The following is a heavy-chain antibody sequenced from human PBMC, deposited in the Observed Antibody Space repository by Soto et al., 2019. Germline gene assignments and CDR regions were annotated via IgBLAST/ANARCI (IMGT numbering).Heavy chain of an antibody. CDR2: IYPGDSDT. CDR3: ARSYDSSGYYYAVRYFDY. Sequence: GESLKISCKGSGYSFTSYWIGWVRQMPGKGLGWMGIIYPGDSDTRYSPSFQGQVTISADKSIGTAYLQWSSLKASDTAMYYCARSYDSSGYYYAVRYFDYWGQGTLVTVSS. CDR1: GYSFTSYW. J-gene: IGHJ4*02. D-gene: IGHD3-22*01. V-gene: IGHV5-51*01.